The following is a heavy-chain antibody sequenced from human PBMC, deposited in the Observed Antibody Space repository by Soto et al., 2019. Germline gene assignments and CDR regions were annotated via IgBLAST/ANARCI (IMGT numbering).Heavy chain of an antibody. CDR3: VRESSAFDY. CDR1: GFTFSRYW. J-gene: IGHJ4*02. D-gene: IGHD6-19*01. CDR2: INGDGSAT. Sequence: GGSLRLSCAASGFTFSRYWMHWVRRAVGKGLVWVSRINGDGSATSYADSVKGRFSISRDNAKNTLHLQMNSLRAEDTAVYYCVRESSAFDYWGQGTQVTVSS. V-gene: IGHV3-74*01.